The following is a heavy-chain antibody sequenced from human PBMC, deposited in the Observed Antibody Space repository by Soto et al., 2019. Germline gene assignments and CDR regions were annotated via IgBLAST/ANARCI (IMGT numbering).Heavy chain of an antibody. J-gene: IGHJ4*02. D-gene: IGHD3-22*01. CDR3: ARTRGKTSITMIVVVFDY. V-gene: IGHV3-30-3*01. CDR2: ISYDGSNK. CDR1: GFTFSSYA. Sequence: GGSLRLSCAASGFTFSSYAMHWVRQAPGKGLEWVAVISYDGSNKYYADSVKGRFTISRDNSKNTLYLQMNSLRAEDTAVYYCARTRGKTSITMIVVVFDYWGQGTLVTVSS.